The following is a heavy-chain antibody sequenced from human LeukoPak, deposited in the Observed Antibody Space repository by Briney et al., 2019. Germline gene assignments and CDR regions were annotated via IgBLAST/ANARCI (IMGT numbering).Heavy chain of an antibody. CDR3: ARGYFVRNDY. CDR1: GFTFSSYG. V-gene: IGHV3-20*04. D-gene: IGHD3-10*02. J-gene: IGHJ4*02. CDR2: INWNGGST. Sequence: GGSLRLPCAASGFTFSSYGMTWVRQAPGKGLEWVSGINWNGGSTGYADSVKGRFTISRDNAKNSLYLQMNSLRAEDTALYYCARGYFVRNDYWGQGTLVTVSS.